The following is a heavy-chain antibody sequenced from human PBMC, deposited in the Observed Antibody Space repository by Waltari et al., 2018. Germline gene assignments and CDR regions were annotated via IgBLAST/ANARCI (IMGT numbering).Heavy chain of an antibody. D-gene: IGHD6-13*01. V-gene: IGHV1-69-2*01. CDR1: VKTFTTYY. Sequence: EAQLLQPGPEVKKPGAPVKIPSKVLVKTFTTYYFPWFQQAPGKGLEWMGLVDPEDGETIYAEKFQGRVTITADTSTDTAYMELSSLRSEDTAVYYCATSRSSWYYFDYWGQGTLVTVSS. CDR2: VDPEDGET. J-gene: IGHJ4*02. CDR3: ATSRSSWYYFDY.